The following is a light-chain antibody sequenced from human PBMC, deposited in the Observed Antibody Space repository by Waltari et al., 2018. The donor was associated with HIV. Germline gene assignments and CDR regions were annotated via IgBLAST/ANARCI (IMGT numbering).Light chain of an antibody. CDR2: AAS. CDR3: QQSYNTPYT. CDR1: QNVNRY. V-gene: IGKV1-39*01. J-gene: IGKJ2*01. Sequence: IQMTQSPSSLSASIGDRVTISCRASQNVNRYIHWYQQKPGKAPELLIYAASSLRRGVPSRFSGAGSGTDFTLTISSLEPDDFATYYCQQSYNTPYTFGQGTELDI.